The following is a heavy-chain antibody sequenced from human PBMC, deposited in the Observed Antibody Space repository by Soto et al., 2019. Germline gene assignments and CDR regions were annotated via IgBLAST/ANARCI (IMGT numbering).Heavy chain of an antibody. CDR1: GFTFSSYA. J-gene: IGHJ6*02. V-gene: IGHV3-23*01. CDR3: AKDWRDIAVALNGYYYYGMDV. CDR2: ISGSGGST. D-gene: IGHD6-19*01. Sequence: GGSLRLSCAASGFTFSSYAMSWVRQAPGKGLEWVSAISGSGGSTYYADSVKGRFTISRDNSKNTLYLQMNSLRAEDTAVYYCAKDWRDIAVALNGYYYYGMDVWGQGTTVTVSS.